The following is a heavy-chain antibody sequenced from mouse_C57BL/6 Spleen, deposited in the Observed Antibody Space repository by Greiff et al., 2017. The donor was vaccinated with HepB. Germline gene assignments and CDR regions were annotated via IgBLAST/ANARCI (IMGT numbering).Heavy chain of an antibody. V-gene: IGHV5-4*01. J-gene: IGHJ2*01. CDR3: AREGAYYSTHDY. Sequence: EVHLVESGGGLVKPGGSLKLSCAASGFTFSSYAMSWVRQTPEKRLEWVATISDGGSYTYYPDNVKGRFTISRDNAKNNLYLQMSHMKSEDTATYFCAREGAYYSTHDYWGEGTPLTLSS. CDR1: GFTFSSYA. CDR2: ISDGGSYT. D-gene: IGHD2-5*01.